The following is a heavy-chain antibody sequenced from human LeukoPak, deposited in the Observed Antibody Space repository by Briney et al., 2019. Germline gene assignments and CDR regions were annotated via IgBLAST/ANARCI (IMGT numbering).Heavy chain of an antibody. CDR3: ASSVYDFWSGYRYYFDY. D-gene: IGHD3-3*01. CDR2: ISAYNGNT. CDR1: GYTCTSYG. J-gene: IGHJ4*02. V-gene: IGHV1-18*01. Sequence: ASVKVSCKASGYTCTSYGISWVRQAPGQGLEWMGWISAYNGNTNYAQKLQGRVTMTTDTSTSTAYMELRSLRSDDTAVYYCASSVYDFWSGYRYYFDYWGQGTLVTVSS.